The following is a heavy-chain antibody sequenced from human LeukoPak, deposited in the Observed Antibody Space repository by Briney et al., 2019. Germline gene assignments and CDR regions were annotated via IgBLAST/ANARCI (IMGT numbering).Heavy chain of an antibody. Sequence: GGSLRLSCAASGFTFSSYGMHWVRQAPGKGLEWVAFTRYDGSNKYYADSVKGRFTISRDNSKNTLYLQMNSLRAEDTAVYYCAKDRAGSFFTFDYWGQGTLVTVSS. V-gene: IGHV3-30*02. J-gene: IGHJ4*02. CDR1: GFTFSSYG. CDR3: AKDRAGSFFTFDY. D-gene: IGHD1-26*01. CDR2: TRYDGSNK.